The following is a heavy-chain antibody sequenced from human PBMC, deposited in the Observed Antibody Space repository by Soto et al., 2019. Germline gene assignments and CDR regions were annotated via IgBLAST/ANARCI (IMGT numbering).Heavy chain of an antibody. D-gene: IGHD6-13*01. J-gene: IGHJ5*02. Sequence: EMQLVEPGGGLVQPGGSLRLSCAASGFTFRSYSMNWVRQPPGKGLEWVSYISISSRTIYYADSVKGRFTISRDDAKNSLYLQMNSLRDEDTSVYYCARDNGIAGSFDPWGQGTLVTVSS. V-gene: IGHV3-48*02. CDR1: GFTFRSYS. CDR2: ISISSRTI. CDR3: ARDNGIAGSFDP.